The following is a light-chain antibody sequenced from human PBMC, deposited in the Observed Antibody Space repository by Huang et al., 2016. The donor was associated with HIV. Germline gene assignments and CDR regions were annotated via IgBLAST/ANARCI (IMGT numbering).Light chain of an antibody. J-gene: IGKJ5*01. V-gene: IGKV2-29*02. CDR2: AAS. CDR3: MQGIHPIT. Sequence: IVMTQTPLSLPVTPGQPASMSCKSSQSLLHSDGKTYLYWYLQKPCQSPQLLIYAASSRLSGVPYRFTGSGSGTDFTLNISRVEADDVGVYYCMQGIHPITFGQGTRLDIK. CDR1: QSLLHSDGKTY.